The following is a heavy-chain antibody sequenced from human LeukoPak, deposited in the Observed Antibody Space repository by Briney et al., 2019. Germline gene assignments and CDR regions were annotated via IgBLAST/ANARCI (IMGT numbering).Heavy chain of an antibody. CDR1: GFTFSSYS. CDR3: ARDREQTNYYYYYMDV. CDR2: ISSSSSYI. V-gene: IGHV3-21*01. D-gene: IGHD1-26*01. J-gene: IGHJ6*03. Sequence: TGGSLRLSCAASGFTFSSYSMNWVRQAPGKGLEWVSSISSSSSYIYYADSVKGRFTISTDNDNNSLYLQMNSLRAEDTAVYYCARDREQTNYYYYYMDVWGKGPTDTVSS.